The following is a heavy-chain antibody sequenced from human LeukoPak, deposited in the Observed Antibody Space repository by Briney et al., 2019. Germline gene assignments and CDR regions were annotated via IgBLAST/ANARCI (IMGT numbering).Heavy chain of an antibody. CDR2: TYYRSKWYY. V-gene: IGHV6-1*01. CDR1: GDSVSTINGA. CDR3: ARDEGNTGWHTFDI. J-gene: IGHJ4*02. D-gene: IGHD6-19*01. Sequence: SQTLSLTCGISGDSVSTINGAWNWARQSPSRGLEWLGRTYYRSKWYYDYAVSVQGRITINPDTSKNQFSLQLSSVTPEDTAVYYCARDEGNTGWHTFDIWGQGTLITVSS.